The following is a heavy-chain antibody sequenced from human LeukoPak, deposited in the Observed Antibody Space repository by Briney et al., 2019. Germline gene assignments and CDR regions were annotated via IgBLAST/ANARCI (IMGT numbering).Heavy chain of an antibody. CDR2: IDPNSGGT. Sequence: ASVKVSCKASGYTFIGYYMHWVRQAPGQGLEWMGWIDPNSGGTNFAQKFRGRVTMTRDTSISTAYMGLSRLRSDDDTAIYYCARGYCRGGDCYEFDYWGQGTLVTVSS. V-gene: IGHV1-2*02. D-gene: IGHD2-15*01. J-gene: IGHJ4*02. CDR3: ARGYCRGGDCYEFDY. CDR1: GYTFIGYY.